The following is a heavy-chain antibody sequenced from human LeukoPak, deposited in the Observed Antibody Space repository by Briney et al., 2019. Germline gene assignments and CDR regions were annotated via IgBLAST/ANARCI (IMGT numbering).Heavy chain of an antibody. CDR1: GGSISSGGYS. CDR2: ISGSGGST. V-gene: IGHV3-23*01. D-gene: IGHD5-18*01. J-gene: IGHJ6*02. Sequence: PSETLSLTCAVSGGSISSGGYSWSWVRQAPGKGLEWVSAISGSGGSTYYADSVKGRFTISRDNSKNTLYLQMNSLRAEDTAVYYCAKGDSYGWSYYYYYYGMDVWGQGTTVTVSS. CDR3: AKGDSYGWSYYYYYYGMDV.